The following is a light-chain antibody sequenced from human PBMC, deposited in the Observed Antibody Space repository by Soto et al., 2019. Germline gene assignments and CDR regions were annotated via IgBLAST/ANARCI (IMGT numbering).Light chain of an antibody. CDR2: GAS. Sequence: EIVMTQSPATLSVSPGEGATLSCRASQSVSHNLAWYQQKPGQAPRLLIYGASTRATGIPTRFSGSGSGTEFTLTISSLQSEDFAVYYCQQYGSSPWTFGQGTKVEIK. V-gene: IGKV3-15*01. J-gene: IGKJ1*01. CDR1: QSVSHN. CDR3: QQYGSSPWT.